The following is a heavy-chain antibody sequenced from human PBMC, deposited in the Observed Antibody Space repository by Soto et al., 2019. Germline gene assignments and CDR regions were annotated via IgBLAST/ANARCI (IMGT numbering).Heavy chain of an antibody. CDR1: GFTFSSYG. J-gene: IGHJ6*03. CDR2: ISYDGSNK. CDR3: AKAVRVPAAYYYMDV. Sequence: PGGSLRLSCAASGFTFSSYGMHWVRQAPGKGLEWVAVISYDGSNKYYADSVKGRFTISRDNSKNTMYLQMNSLRAEDTAVYYCAKAVRVPAAYYYMDVWGKGTTVTVSS. D-gene: IGHD2-2*01. V-gene: IGHV3-30*18.